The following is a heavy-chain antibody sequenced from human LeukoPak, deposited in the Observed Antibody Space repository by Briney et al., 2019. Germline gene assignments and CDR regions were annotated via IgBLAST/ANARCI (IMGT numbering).Heavy chain of an antibody. J-gene: IGHJ4*02. V-gene: IGHV1-2*02. CDR3: AREMSATVTPFDY. CDR1: GYTFTPYH. Sequence: ASVKVSCKASGYTFTPYHLHWVRQAPGQGLEWMGWINPNNGGTNYAQKFQGRVTMTRDTSISTAYMDLNRLRSDDTAVYYCAREMSATVTPFDYWGQGALVTVSS. D-gene: IGHD4-17*01. CDR2: INPNNGGT.